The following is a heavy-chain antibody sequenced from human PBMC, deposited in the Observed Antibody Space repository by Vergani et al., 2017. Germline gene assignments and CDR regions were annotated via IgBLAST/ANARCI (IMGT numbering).Heavy chain of an antibody. V-gene: IGHV1-2*02. CDR1: GYTFTGYY. Sequence: QVQLVQSGAEVKKPGASVKVSCKASGYTFTGYYMHWVRQAPGQGLEWMGWINPNSGGTNYAQKFQGRVTMTRDTSISTAYMELSRRRSDDTAVYYCARYGYCSITSCYGWFDPWGQGTLVTVSS. CDR3: ARYGYCSITSCYGWFDP. D-gene: IGHD2-2*03. CDR2: INPNSGGT. J-gene: IGHJ5*02.